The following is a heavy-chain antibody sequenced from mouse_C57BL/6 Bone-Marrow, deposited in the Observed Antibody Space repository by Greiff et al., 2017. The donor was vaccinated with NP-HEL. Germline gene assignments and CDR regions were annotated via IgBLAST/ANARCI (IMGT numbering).Heavy chain of an antibody. Sequence: EVQLVESGGGLVQPGGSLKLSCAASGFTFSDYGMAWVRQAPRKGPEWVAFISNLAYSIYYADTVTGRFTISRENAKNTMYLEMSSLRSEDTAMDYCARRGRRGDYYAMDCWGQGTSVTVSS. J-gene: IGHJ4*01. CDR3: ARRGRRGDYYAMDC. CDR1: GFTFSDYG. V-gene: IGHV5-15*01. CDR2: ISNLAYSI.